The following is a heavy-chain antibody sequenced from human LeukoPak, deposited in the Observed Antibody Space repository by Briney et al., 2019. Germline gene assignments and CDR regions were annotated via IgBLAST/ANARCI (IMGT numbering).Heavy chain of an antibody. CDR3: ARLNRYYDILTGYTIPYYFDY. J-gene: IGHJ4*02. V-gene: IGHV4-34*01. Sequence: SETLSLTCAVYGGSFSGYYWSWIRQPPGKGLEWIGEINHSGSTNYNPSLKSRVTISADTSKNQFSLKLSSVTAADTAVYYCARLNRYYDILTGYTIPYYFDYWGQGTLVTASS. CDR2: INHSGST. CDR1: GGSFSGYY. D-gene: IGHD3-9*01.